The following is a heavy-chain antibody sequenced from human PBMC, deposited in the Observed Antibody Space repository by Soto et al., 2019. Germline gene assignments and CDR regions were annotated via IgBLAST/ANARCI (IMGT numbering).Heavy chain of an antibody. V-gene: IGHV3-23*01. CDR1: GFTFSSYA. CDR3: AKDPQLRFLEWLLYNWFDP. CDR2: ISGSGGST. D-gene: IGHD3-3*01. Sequence: GGSLRLSCAASGFTFSSYAMSWVRQAPGKGLEWVSAISGSGGSTYYADSVKGRFTISRDNSKNTLYLQMNSLRAEDTAVYYCAKDPQLRFLEWLLYNWFDPWGQGTLVTVSS. J-gene: IGHJ5*02.